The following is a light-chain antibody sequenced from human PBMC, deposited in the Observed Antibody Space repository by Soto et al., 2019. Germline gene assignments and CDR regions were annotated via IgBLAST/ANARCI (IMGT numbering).Light chain of an antibody. J-gene: IGKJ4*01. CDR2: GAS. CDR3: LQDYSYPLT. V-gene: IGKV1-6*01. CDR1: QGIRND. Sequence: IPMTQSPSSLSASVGDRVTITCRASQGIRNDLGWYQQKPGKAPKLLIYGASSLVSGVPSRFSGSGSATDFTLTINSLQPEDVATYYCLQDYSYPLTFGGGTKVDIK.